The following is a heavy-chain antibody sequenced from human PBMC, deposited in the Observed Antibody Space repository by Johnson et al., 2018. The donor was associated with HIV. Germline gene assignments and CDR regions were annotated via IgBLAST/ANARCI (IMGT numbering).Heavy chain of an antibody. J-gene: IGHJ3*02. CDR2: ISYDGSNK. CDR1: GFTFSSYA. Sequence: QMLLVESGGGLVKPGRSLRLSCAASGFTFSSYAMHWVRQAPCKGLEWVAVISYDGSNKYYADSVKGRFTISRDNSKNTLYLQMNSLRAEDTAVYYCARSNWAHFDAFDIWGQGTMVTVSS. CDR3: ARSNWAHFDAFDI. V-gene: IGHV3-30*04. D-gene: IGHD7-27*01.